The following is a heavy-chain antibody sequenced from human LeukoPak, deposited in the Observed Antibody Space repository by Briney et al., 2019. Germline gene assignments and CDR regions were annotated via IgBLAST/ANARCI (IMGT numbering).Heavy chain of an antibody. J-gene: IGHJ4*02. D-gene: IGHD3-10*01. Sequence: GESLNISCHSSGKRFTHNWIGWVRQMPGKGLEWMGIIYPGDSDTRYSPSFQGQVTISADKSISTAYLQWSSLKASDTAMYYCARPSHSGSYYHGFDYWGQGTLVTVSS. CDR3: ARPSHSGSYYHGFDY. CDR2: IYPGDSDT. V-gene: IGHV5-51*01. CDR1: GKRFTHNW.